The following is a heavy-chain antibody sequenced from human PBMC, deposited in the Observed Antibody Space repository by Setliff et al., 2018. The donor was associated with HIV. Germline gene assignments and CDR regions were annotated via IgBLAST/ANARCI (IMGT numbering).Heavy chain of an antibody. CDR2: IYYTGTT. Sequence: PSETLSLTCAVYGGSFSGYYWSWIRQPPGKGLEWIGYIYYTGTTDYSPSFKSRVTISLDTSKTQFSLKLNSVTAADTAVYYCARGQPQGGGTYWSAFDIWGQGTMVTVSS. V-gene: IGHV4-59*01. J-gene: IGHJ3*02. D-gene: IGHD1-26*01. CDR1: GGSFSGYY. CDR3: ARGQPQGGGTYWSAFDI.